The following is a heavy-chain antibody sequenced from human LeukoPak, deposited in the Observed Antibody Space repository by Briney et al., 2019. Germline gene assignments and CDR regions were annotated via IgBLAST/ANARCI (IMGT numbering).Heavy chain of an antibody. D-gene: IGHD2-15*01. CDR2: ISAYNGNT. CDR1: GYTFTSYG. Sequence: ASVKVSCKASGYTFTSYGISWVRQAPGQGLEWMGWISAYNGNTNYAQKLQGRVTMTTDTSTSTAYMALRSLRSDDTAVYYCARDDGIFPPVTGGYWGQGTLVTVSS. J-gene: IGHJ4*02. CDR3: ARDDGIFPPVTGGY. V-gene: IGHV1-18*01.